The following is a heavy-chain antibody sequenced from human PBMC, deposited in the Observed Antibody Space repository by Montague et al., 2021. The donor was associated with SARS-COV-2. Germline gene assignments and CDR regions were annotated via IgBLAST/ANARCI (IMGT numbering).Heavy chain of an antibody. J-gene: IGHJ5*02. D-gene: IGHD2-2*01. Sequence: SETLSLTCTVSGCSISSYYWSWIRQPPGKGLEWIGYIYYNGTTNYSPSLKRRVSISVDTSKNQFSLEMNSVTAADTAVYYCARERGYQLLSGWFDPWGQGTLVTVSS. V-gene: IGHV4-59*01. CDR2: IYYNGTT. CDR1: GCSISSYY. CDR3: ARERGYQLLSGWFDP.